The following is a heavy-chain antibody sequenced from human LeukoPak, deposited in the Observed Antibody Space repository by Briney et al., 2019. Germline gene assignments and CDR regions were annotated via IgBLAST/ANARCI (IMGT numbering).Heavy chain of an antibody. Sequence: GGSLRLSCAASGFTFSSYAMSWVRQAPGKGLEWASAISGSGGSTYYADSVKGRFTISRDNSKNTLYLQMNSLRPEDTAVYYCARARSIVGVSPFQHWGQGTLVTVSS. V-gene: IGHV3-23*01. D-gene: IGHD1-26*01. CDR3: ARARSIVGVSPFQH. CDR2: ISGSGGST. CDR1: GFTFSSYA. J-gene: IGHJ1*01.